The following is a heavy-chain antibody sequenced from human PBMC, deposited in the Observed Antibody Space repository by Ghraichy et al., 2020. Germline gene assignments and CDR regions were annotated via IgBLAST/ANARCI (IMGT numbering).Heavy chain of an antibody. D-gene: IGHD3-9*01. J-gene: IGHJ3*02. V-gene: IGHV3-48*01. CDR3: ARDLKNFDWLSPFDI. Sequence: GGSLRLSCAASGFTFSSYSMNWVRQAPGKGLEWVSYISSSSSTIYYADSVKGRFTISRDNAKNSLYLQMNSLRAEDTAVYYCARDLKNFDWLSPFDIWGQGTMVTVSS. CDR2: ISSSSSTI. CDR1: GFTFSSYS.